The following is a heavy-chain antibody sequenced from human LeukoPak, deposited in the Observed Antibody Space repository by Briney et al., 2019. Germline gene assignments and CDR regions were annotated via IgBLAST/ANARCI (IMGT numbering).Heavy chain of an antibody. D-gene: IGHD6-6*01. V-gene: IGHV3-74*01. J-gene: IGHJ4*02. CDR2: ISPTGSTT. CDR1: GFSFSGHW. Sequence: GGSLRLSCTASGFSFSGHWMHWARQLPGKGLVWVSRISPTGSTTSYADSVKGRFTVSRDNAKNTLYLQVNNLRAEDTAVYYCARGPNSNWSGLDFWGQGALLTVS. CDR3: ARGPNSNWSGLDF.